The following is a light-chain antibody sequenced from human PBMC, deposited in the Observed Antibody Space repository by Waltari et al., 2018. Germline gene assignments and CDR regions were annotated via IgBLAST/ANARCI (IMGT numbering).Light chain of an antibody. Sequence: QSVLTQPPSVSGTPGRGLSIPCSGGNSHIGSNTVFLFQQLPGAAPKLLIYRTHERPSGVPDRFSCSKSGTSASLAISGLQSGDEGEYYGAAWDDNLSGPWVFGGGTKLTVL. CDR3: AAWDDNLSGPWV. CDR1: NSHIGSNT. CDR2: RTH. V-gene: IGLV1-47*01. J-gene: IGLJ3*02.